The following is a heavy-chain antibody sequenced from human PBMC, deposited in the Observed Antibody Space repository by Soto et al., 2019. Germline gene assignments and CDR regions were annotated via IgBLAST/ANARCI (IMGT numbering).Heavy chain of an antibody. CDR1: GFTLSDYG. V-gene: IGHV3-33*01. CDR3: ARDPGRDRPIDH. Sequence: QVQLVESGGGVVQPGRSLRLSCTASGFTLSDYGMHWVRQAPGKGLEWVAVIWHDGGAKYYAESVTGQITISRDNSKNTVHLQIDSLGAEDTALYYCARDPGRDRPIDHWGQGTLVTVSS. D-gene: IGHD3-22*01. J-gene: IGHJ4*02. CDR2: IWHDGGAK.